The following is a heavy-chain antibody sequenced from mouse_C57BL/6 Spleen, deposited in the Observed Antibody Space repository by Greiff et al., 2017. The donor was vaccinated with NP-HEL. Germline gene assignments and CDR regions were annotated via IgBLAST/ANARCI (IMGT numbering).Heavy chain of an antibody. CDR1: GYAFTNYL. CDR3: ARRQLRLRAMDY. D-gene: IGHD3-2*02. CDR2: INPGSGGT. Sequence: VQLQQSGAELVRPGTSVKVSCKASGYAFTNYLIEWVKQRPGQGLEWIGVINPGSGGTNYNEKFKGKATLTADKSSSTAYMQLSSLTSEDSAVYVWARRQLRLRAMDYWGQGTSVTVSS. V-gene: IGHV1-54*01. J-gene: IGHJ4*01.